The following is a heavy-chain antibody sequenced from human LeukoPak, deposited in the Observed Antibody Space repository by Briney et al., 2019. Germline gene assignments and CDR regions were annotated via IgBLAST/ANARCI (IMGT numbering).Heavy chain of an antibody. CDR3: AKGAGGFSYYNWFDP. CDR2: IYYSGTT. CDR1: GGSISSSPYY. J-gene: IGHJ5*02. V-gene: IGHV4-39*07. D-gene: IGHD5-18*01. Sequence: SETLSLTCTVSGGSISSSPYYWGWIRQPPGKGLEWIGSIYYSGTTHYSPSLESRVTISVDTSKNQFSLKLASVTSADTAIYYCAKGAGGFSYYNWFDPWGQGTLVTVSS.